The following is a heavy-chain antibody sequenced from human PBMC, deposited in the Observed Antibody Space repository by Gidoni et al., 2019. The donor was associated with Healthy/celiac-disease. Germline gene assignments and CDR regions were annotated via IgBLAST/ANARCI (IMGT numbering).Heavy chain of an antibody. CDR3: ARDLTVAGECGY. V-gene: IGHV1-18*01. CDR2: ISAYNGNT. J-gene: IGHJ4*02. CDR1: GYTFTSYG. Sequence: QVQLVQSGAEGKKPGASVKVSCKEGGYTFTSYGISWVRQAPGQGLEGMGWISAYNGNTNYAQKLQVRVTMTTDTSTSTAYMELRSLSSDDTAVYYCARDLTVAGECGYWGQGTLVTVSS. D-gene: IGHD6-19*01.